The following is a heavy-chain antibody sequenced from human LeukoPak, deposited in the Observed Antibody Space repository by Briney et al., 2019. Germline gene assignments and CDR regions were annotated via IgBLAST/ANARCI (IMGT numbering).Heavy chain of an antibody. CDR1: SGSITGYY. CDR3: ARVGSGGAWFDF. J-gene: IGHJ4*02. CDR2: VYATGTT. Sequence: ETLSLTCTVSSGSITGYYWSWIRQPPGKGLEGIGYVYATGTTNYNPSLKTRATISIDTSKNQLSLTLTSVTAADTAVYYCARVGSGGAWFDFWGQGTLVSVSS. V-gene: IGHV4-59*01. D-gene: IGHD6-19*01.